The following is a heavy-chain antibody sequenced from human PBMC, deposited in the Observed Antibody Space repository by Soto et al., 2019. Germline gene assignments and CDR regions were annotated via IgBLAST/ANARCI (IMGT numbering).Heavy chain of an antibody. D-gene: IGHD6-6*01. CDR3: AREEYSSSFHYYYYYMDV. Sequence: GGSLRLACAASGFTFSSYWMSWVRQAPGKGLEWVANIKQDESEKYYVDSVKGRFTISRDNAKNSLYLQMKSLRAEDTAVYYCAREEYSSSFHYYYYYMDVWGTGTTVTVSS. V-gene: IGHV3-7*01. CDR2: IKQDESEK. J-gene: IGHJ6*03. CDR1: GFTFSSYW.